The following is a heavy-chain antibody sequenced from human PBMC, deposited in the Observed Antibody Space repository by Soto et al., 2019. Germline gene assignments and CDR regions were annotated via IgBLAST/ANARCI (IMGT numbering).Heavy chain of an antibody. CDR3: ASITRVVVAATRSGYYYGMDV. Sequence: SETVSLTCTVSGGSISSSSYYWGWIRQPPGKGLEWIGSIYYSGSTYYNPSLKSRVTISVDTSKNQFSLKLSSVTAADTAVYYCASITRVVVAATRSGYYYGMDVWGQGTTVTVSS. J-gene: IGHJ6*02. CDR2: IYYSGST. CDR1: GGSISSSSYY. D-gene: IGHD2-15*01. V-gene: IGHV4-39*01.